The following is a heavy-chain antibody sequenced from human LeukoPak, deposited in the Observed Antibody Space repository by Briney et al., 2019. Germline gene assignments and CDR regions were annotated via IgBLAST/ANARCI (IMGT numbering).Heavy chain of an antibody. CDR3: ARGEPYYYGSGSYVSGGYFGY. CDR1: GYTFTSYY. Sequence: ASVKVSCKASGYTFTSYYMHWVRQAPGQGLEWMGIINPSGGSTSYAQKFQGRVTMTRDTSTSTVYMELSSLRSEDTAVYYCARGEPYYYGSGSYVSGGYFGYWGQGTLVTVSS. CDR2: INPSGGST. J-gene: IGHJ4*02. D-gene: IGHD3-10*01. V-gene: IGHV1-46*01.